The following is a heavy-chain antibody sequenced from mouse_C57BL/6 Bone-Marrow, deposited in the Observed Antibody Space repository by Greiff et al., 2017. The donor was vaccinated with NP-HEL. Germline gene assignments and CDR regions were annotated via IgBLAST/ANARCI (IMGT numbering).Heavy chain of an antibody. V-gene: IGHV3-6*01. D-gene: IGHD1-1*01. CDR1: GYSITSGYY. Sequence: DVKLQESGPGLVKPSQSLSLTCSVTGYSITSGYYWNWIRQFPGNKLEWMGYISYDGSNNYNPSLKNRISITRDTSKNQFFLKLNSVTTEDTATYYCARGSSPFDYWGQGTTLTVSS. CDR3: ARGSSPFDY. CDR2: ISYDGSN. J-gene: IGHJ2*01.